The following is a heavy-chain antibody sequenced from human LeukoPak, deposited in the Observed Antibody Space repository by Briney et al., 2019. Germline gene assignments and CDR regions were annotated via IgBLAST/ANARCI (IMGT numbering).Heavy chain of an antibody. V-gene: IGHV1-69*05. Sequence: ASVKVSCKTSGGTFNNSAISWVRQAPGQGLEWLGGIMPLFGTAGYAQKFQGRVTITKDESTRTVYLELTSLTSDDTAVYYCARDVHGDYGSGWFDPWGQGTLVSLSS. CDR3: ARDVHGDYGSGWFDP. CDR1: GGTFNNSA. CDR2: IMPLFGTA. D-gene: IGHD4-17*01. J-gene: IGHJ5*02.